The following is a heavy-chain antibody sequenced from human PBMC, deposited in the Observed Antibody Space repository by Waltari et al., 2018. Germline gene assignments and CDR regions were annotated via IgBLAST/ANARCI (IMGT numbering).Heavy chain of an antibody. CDR1: GFSVSTKY. V-gene: IGHV3-53*01. J-gene: IGHJ3*02. CDR2: IYVAGST. Sequence: EVQLVESGGGLVQPGESLTLSCAASGFSVSTKYMSWVRQTPGKGLEWISAIYVAGSTSHADSVKGRITISRDTSKNTLYLRMNSLRAEDTAVYYCARSLWLVQGDAFDIWGQGTMVTVSS. D-gene: IGHD6-19*01. CDR3: ARSLWLVQGDAFDI.